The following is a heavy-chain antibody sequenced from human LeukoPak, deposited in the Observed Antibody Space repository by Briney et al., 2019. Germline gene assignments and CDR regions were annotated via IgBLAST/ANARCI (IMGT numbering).Heavy chain of an antibody. CDR3: AKVPPYSSCWYFDY. CDR1: GFTFSSYG. J-gene: IGHJ4*02. Sequence: GGTLRLSCAASGFTFSSYGMSWVRQAPGKGLEWVSAISGSGGSTYYADSVKGRFTISRDNSKNTLYLQMNSLRAEDTAVYYCAKVPPYSSCWYFDYWGQGTLVTVSS. CDR2: ISGSGGST. D-gene: IGHD6-19*01. V-gene: IGHV3-23*01.